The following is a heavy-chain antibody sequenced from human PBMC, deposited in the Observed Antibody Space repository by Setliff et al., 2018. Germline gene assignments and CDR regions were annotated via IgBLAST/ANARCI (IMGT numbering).Heavy chain of an antibody. CDR2: ISSNGRT. CDR1: GGSVTSYY. Sequence: LPCTVSGGSVTSYYWSWIRQAAGKGLEWVGRISSNGRTNYNPSLEGRVSMSVDTSKNQISLHLTSMTTADTALYYCTRGRQNYYYMDVWGKGTTVTVSS. CDR3: TRGRQNYYYMDV. J-gene: IGHJ6*03. V-gene: IGHV4-4*07.